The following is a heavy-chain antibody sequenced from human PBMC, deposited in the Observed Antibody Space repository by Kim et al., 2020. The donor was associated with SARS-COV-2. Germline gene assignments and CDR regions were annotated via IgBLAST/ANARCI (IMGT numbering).Heavy chain of an antibody. Sequence: GGSLRLSCAASGFTFSSYGMHWVRQAPGKGLEWVAVIWYDGSNKYYADSVKGRFTISRDNSKNTLYLQMNNLRAEDTAVYYCAKDRAEITMVQGVITGYGMDVWGQGTTVTVSS. J-gene: IGHJ6*02. V-gene: IGHV3-33*06. CDR3: AKDRAEITMVQGVITGYGMDV. D-gene: IGHD3-10*01. CDR1: GFTFSSYG. CDR2: IWYDGSNK.